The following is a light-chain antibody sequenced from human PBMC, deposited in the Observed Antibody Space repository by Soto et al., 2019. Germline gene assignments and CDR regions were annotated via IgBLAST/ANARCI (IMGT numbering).Light chain of an antibody. V-gene: IGKV3D-15*01. CDR1: QNLGTLY. CDR2: SAS. Sequence: EIVLTQSPGTLSLSPGERGTLSCRASQNLGTLYLAWFQQKSGQAPRLLIYSASRRATGIPARFSGSGSGTDFTLTISSLQSQDFAVYYCQQYNKWPRTFGQGTKVDIK. J-gene: IGKJ1*01. CDR3: QQYNKWPRT.